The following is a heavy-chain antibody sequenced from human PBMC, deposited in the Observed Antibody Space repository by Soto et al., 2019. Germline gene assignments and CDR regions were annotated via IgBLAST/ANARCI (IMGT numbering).Heavy chain of an antibody. J-gene: IGHJ4*02. CDR2: INACNGNT. CDR1: GYTFTSYA. V-gene: IGHV1-3*05. CDR3: ARSIVVVTALDY. D-gene: IGHD2-21*02. Sequence: QVQLVQSGAEEKKPGASVKVSCKASGYTFTSYAMHWVRQAPGQRLEWMGWINACNGNTKYSQKFQGRVTITRDTSAGTSYLELSSLRSEATAVYYCARSIVVVTALDYWGQETLSTVSS.